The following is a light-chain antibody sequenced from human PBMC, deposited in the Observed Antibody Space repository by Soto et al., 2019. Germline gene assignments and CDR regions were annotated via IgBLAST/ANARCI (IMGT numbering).Light chain of an antibody. J-gene: IGKJ1*01. CDR1: QSVSTW. V-gene: IGKV1-5*01. CDR3: QEYKTWT. Sequence: SHSTLSTSVGGTITLTCRASQSVSTWLAWYQQTPGKAPKLLMYDASTLESGAPARFSGSGSGTEFTLTISSLQPEDFATYHCQEYKTWTFGQGTKVDI. CDR2: DAS.